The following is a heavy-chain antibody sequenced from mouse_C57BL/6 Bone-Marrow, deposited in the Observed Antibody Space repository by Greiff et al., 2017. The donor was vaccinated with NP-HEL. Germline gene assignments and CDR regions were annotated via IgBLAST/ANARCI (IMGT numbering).Heavy chain of an antibody. CDR1: GYAFSSYW. CDR2: IYPGDGDT. D-gene: IGHD3-1*01. J-gene: IGHJ3*01. Sequence: VKLQESGAELVKPGASVKISCKASGYAFSSYWMNWVKQRPGKGLEWIGQIYPGDGDTNYNGKFKGKATLTADKSSSTAYMQLSSLTSEDSAVYFCARSGGYPAWFAYWGQGTLVTVSA. CDR3: ARSGGYPAWFAY. V-gene: IGHV1-80*01.